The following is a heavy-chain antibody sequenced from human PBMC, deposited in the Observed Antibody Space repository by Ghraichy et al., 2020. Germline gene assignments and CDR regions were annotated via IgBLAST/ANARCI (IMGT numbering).Heavy chain of an antibody. CDR1: GGSISRYY. V-gene: IGHV4-59*01. J-gene: IGHJ2*01. CDR2: IYYSGST. Sequence: SETLSLTCTVSGGSISRYYWSWIRQPPGKGLEWIGYIYYSGSTNYNPSLKSRVTISVDTPKNQSSLKLTSVTAADAAVYYCARDLGSSQWYFDLWGRGTLVTVSS. CDR3: ARDLGSSQWYFDL. D-gene: IGHD6-13*01.